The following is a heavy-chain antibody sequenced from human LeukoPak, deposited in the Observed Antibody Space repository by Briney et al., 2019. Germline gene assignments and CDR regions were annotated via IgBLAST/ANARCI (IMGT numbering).Heavy chain of an antibody. Sequence: PGGSLRLSCAASGFTFSDYYMSWIRQAPGKGLEWVSAISGSGGSTYYADSVKGRFTISRDNSKNTLYLQMNSLRAEDTAVYYCAKGSGYRTPYYFDYWGQGTLVTVSS. CDR3: AKGSGYRTPYYFDY. CDR2: ISGSGGST. J-gene: IGHJ4*02. V-gene: IGHV3-23*01. D-gene: IGHD3-3*01. CDR1: GFTFSDYY.